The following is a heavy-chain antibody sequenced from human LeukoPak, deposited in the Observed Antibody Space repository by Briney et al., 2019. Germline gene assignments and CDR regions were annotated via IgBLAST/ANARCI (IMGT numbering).Heavy chain of an antibody. CDR2: IWYDDSNK. D-gene: IGHD2-15*01. CDR3: ARPSCSGGGCYPYYFDY. Sequence: PGGSLRLSCAASGFTFSSYGMHWVRQAPGKGLEWVAVIWYDDSNKYYADSVKGRFTVSRDNSKNTLYLQMNSLRAEDTAVYYCARPSCSGGGCYPYYFDYWGQGTLVTVSS. J-gene: IGHJ4*02. CDR1: GFTFSSYG. V-gene: IGHV3-33*01.